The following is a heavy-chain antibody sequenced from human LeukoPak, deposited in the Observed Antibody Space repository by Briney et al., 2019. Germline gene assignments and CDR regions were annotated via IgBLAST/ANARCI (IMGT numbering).Heavy chain of an antibody. CDR1: GYSISSGYY. Sequence: SETLSLTCAVCGYSISSGYYWGWIRPPPGKGLEWIGSIYHSGSTYYNPSLKRRVTISVDTSKNQFSPKLSSVTAADTAVYYCARQGGYSGYDDPHYYYYMDVWGKGTTVTVS. CDR2: IYHSGST. J-gene: IGHJ6*03. V-gene: IGHV4-38-2*01. D-gene: IGHD5-12*01. CDR3: ARQGGYSGYDDPHYYYYMDV.